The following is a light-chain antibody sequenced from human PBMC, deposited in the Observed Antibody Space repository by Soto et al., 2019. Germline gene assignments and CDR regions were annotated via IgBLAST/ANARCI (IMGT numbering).Light chain of an antibody. CDR1: SNDIGGYNY. V-gene: IGLV2-14*03. J-gene: IGLJ2*01. Sequence: QSALTQPASVSGSPGQSITIPCTGTSNDIGGYNYVSWYQQHPGKVPKLMIFDVSYRPSGISDRFSGSKSGNTASLTISGLQPEDEADYYCSSYGASSTIFGGGTKVTVL. CDR3: SSYGASSTI. CDR2: DVS.